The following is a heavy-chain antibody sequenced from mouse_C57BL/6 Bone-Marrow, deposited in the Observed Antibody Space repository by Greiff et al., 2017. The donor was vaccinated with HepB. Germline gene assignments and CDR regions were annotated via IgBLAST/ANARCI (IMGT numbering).Heavy chain of an antibody. J-gene: IGHJ3*01. V-gene: IGHV1-15*01. Sequence: SGAELVRPGASVTLSCKASGYTFTDYEMHWVKQTPVHGLEWIGAIDPETGGTAYNQKFKGKAILTADKSSSTAYMQLSSLTSEDSAVYFCARGAYWGQGTLVTVSA. CDR2: IDPETGGT. CDR3: ARGAY. CDR1: GYTFTDYE.